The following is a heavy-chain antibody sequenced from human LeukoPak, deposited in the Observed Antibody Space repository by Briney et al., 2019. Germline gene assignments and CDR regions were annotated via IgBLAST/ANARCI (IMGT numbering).Heavy chain of an antibody. V-gene: IGHV3-30-3*01. CDR2: ISSDASNE. J-gene: IGHJ4*02. CDR1: GLHFDDYP. D-gene: IGHD1-26*01. CDR3: ARPSLDDMVGAIGADY. Sequence: GGSLRLSCAASGLHFDDYPMHWVRQAPGKGLEWVALISSDASNEFYADSVKGRFPISRDNSKNTLYLQMTSVRVEDTAVYFCARPSLDDMVGAIGADYWGQGTLVAVSS.